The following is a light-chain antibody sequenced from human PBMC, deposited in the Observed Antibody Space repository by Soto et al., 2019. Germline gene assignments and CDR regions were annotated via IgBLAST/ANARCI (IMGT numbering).Light chain of an antibody. CDR2: GAS. J-gene: IGKJ1*01. CDR1: QSVSSN. Sequence: EILMTQSPATLSVSPGERATLXXRASQSVSSNLAWFQQKPGQAPRXLIYGASNRATGIPARFSGSGSGTEFTLTISSLQSEDFAIYFCQQYNTWPRTFGQGTKVDIK. CDR3: QQYNTWPRT. V-gene: IGKV3-15*01.